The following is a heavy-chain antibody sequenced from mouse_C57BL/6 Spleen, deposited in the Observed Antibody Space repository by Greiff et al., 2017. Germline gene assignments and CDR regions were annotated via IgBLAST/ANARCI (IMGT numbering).Heavy chain of an antibody. CDR3: AGLEGDARAGFAY. Sequence: VQLQQSGAELVKPGASVKISCKASGYAFRSYWMNWVKQRPGKGLEWIGQLYPGDGDTNYNGKFKGKATLTADKSSSPAYMQLSSLTSEDSAVFMGAGLEGDARAGFAYWGQGTLVTVSA. CDR1: GYAFRSYW. V-gene: IGHV1-80*01. CDR2: LYPGDGDT. J-gene: IGHJ3*01. D-gene: IGHD3-3*01.